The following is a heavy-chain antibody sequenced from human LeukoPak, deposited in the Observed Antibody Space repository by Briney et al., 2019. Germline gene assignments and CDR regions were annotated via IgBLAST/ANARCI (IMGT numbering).Heavy chain of an antibody. J-gene: IGHJ4*02. CDR2: ISSSSSHI. V-gene: IGHV3-21*01. Sequence: GGSLRLSCAASGFTFSSYSMNWVRQAPGKGLEWVSSISSSSSHIYYADSVKGRFTISRDNAKNSLYLQMNSLRAEDTAVYYCVRPLYSRGWRPFDYWGQGTLVTVSS. CDR1: GFTFSSYS. CDR3: VRPLYSRGWRPFDY. D-gene: IGHD6-19*01.